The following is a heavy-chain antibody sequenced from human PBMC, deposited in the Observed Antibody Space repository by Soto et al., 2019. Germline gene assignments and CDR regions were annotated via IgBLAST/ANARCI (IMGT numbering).Heavy chain of an antibody. CDR3: ARGGDGYNVDYLDY. CDR1: GGSISGYY. V-gene: IGHV4-59*01. J-gene: IGHJ4*02. Sequence: ASETLSLTCTVSGGSISGYYWSWILQRPGKGLEWIGYIYYSGSTVYNPSLKSLVTISVDTSKNQFSLKLSSVTAADTAVYYCARGGDGYNVDYLDYWGQGTLVTVSS. CDR2: IYYSGST. D-gene: IGHD5-12*01.